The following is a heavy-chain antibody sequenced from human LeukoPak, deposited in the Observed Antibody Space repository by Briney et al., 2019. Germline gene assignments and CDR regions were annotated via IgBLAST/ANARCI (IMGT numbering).Heavy chain of an antibody. J-gene: IGHJ5*02. CDR2: ISGGGGST. D-gene: IGHD2-2*02. CDR1: GFTFSSYA. CDR3: AYISLIVVVPAAIPWWFDP. V-gene: IGHV3-23*01. Sequence: PGGSLRLSCAASGFTFSSYAMSWVRQAPGKGLEWVSTISGGGGSTDYADSVKGRFTISRDNSKNTLYLQMNSLRAEDTAVYYCAYISLIVVVPAAIPWWFDPWGQGTLVTVSS.